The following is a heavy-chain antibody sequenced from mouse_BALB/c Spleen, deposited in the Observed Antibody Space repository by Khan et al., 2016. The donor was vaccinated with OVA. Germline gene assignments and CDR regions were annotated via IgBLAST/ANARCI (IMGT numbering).Heavy chain of an antibody. Sequence: VQLKESGPGLVAPSQSLSITCTVSGFSVSRYNIHWIRQAPGKGLEWLGMIWGGGGTDYNPNLKSRLNISKDNSKSQVFLKMNSLQTDDTAMYYCARAYYRYDVYYAMDYWGQGTSVTVSS. CDR2: IWGGGGT. D-gene: IGHD2-14*01. CDR3: ARAYYRYDVYYAMDY. V-gene: IGHV2-6-4*01. CDR1: GFSVSRYN. J-gene: IGHJ4*01.